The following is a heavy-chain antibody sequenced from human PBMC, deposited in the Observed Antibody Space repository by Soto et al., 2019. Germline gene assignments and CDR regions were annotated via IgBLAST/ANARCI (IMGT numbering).Heavy chain of an antibody. J-gene: IGHJ5*02. Sequence: ASVKVSCKASGYTFTGYYMHWVRQAPGQGLEWMGWINPNSGGTNYAQKFQGWVTMTRDTSISTAYMELSRLRSDDTAVYYCARDMVPTVVVKAAPQGIWFDPWGQGTLVTVSS. CDR2: INPNSGGT. V-gene: IGHV1-2*04. CDR3: ARDMVPTVVVKAAPQGIWFDP. D-gene: IGHD2-2*01. CDR1: GYTFTGYY.